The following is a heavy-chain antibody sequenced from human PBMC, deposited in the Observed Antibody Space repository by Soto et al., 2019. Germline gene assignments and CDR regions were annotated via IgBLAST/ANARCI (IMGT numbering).Heavy chain of an antibody. J-gene: IGHJ3*02. CDR1: GGTFSSYA. Sequence: SVKVSCKASGGTFSSYAISWVRQAPGQGLEWMGGIIPIFGTANYAQKFQGRVTITADESTSTAYMELSSLRSEDTAVYYCAVPDIAARAQGAFDIWGQGTMVTVSS. CDR2: IIPIFGTA. D-gene: IGHD6-6*01. CDR3: AVPDIAARAQGAFDI. V-gene: IGHV1-69*13.